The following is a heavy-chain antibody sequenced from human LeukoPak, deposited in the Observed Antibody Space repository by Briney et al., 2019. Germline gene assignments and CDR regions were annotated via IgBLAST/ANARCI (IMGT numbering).Heavy chain of an antibody. CDR2: IWYDGGNE. CDR1: GFTFSSYA. D-gene: IGHD2-2*01. V-gene: IGHV3-33*08. Sequence: GGSLRLSCAASGFTFSSYAMSWVRQAPGKGLEWVAMIWYDGGNENYADSVKGRFTISRDNSKNTLYLQMNSLRAEDTAVYYCARADYCTSISCYGVYYYGMEVWGQGTTVTVSS. J-gene: IGHJ6*02. CDR3: ARADYCTSISCYGVYYYGMEV.